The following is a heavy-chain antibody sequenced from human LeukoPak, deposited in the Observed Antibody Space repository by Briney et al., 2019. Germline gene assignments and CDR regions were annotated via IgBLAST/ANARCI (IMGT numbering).Heavy chain of an antibody. Sequence: GGSLRLSCVVSGFTFSNAWMNWVRQAPGKGLEWVARIKSDASGGTIDYTGSVKGRFTISRDDSKSTVYLQMSSLKTEDTAIYYCSTGLFFDYWGQGTLVTVSS. CDR3: STGLFFDY. J-gene: IGHJ4*02. D-gene: IGHD2-15*01. V-gene: IGHV3-15*07. CDR1: GFTFSNAW. CDR2: IKSDASGGTI.